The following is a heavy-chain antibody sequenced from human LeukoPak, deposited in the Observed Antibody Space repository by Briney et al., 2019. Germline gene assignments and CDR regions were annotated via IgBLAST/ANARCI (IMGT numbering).Heavy chain of an antibody. CDR2: IYPADSDT. D-gene: IGHD3-10*01. V-gene: IGHV5-51*01. CDR1: GCIFTSQW. Sequence: GEPLQISCQGSGCIFTSQWIGWVRQMPGKGLEGMGIIYPADSDTKYSPSFQGQVTISADKSINTAYLQWSSLKASDTAIYYCARWMFYYGSGVFHYHGMDVWGQGTTVTVSS. J-gene: IGHJ6*02. CDR3: ARWMFYYGSGVFHYHGMDV.